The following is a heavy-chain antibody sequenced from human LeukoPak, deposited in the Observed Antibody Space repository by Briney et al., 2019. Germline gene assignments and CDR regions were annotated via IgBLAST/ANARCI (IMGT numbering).Heavy chain of an antibody. Sequence: SETLSLTCTVSGGSISGYYWSWIRQPPGKGVEWIGYIHYSGSTNYNPSLKSRVTISIDTSKNQVSLKLHSVTAADTAVYYCARRRDTAALFYRYYYLDVWGKGTTVTISS. CDR2: IHYSGST. CDR1: GGSISGYY. CDR3: ARRRDTAALFYRYYYLDV. V-gene: IGHV4-59*12. J-gene: IGHJ6*03. D-gene: IGHD2-2*01.